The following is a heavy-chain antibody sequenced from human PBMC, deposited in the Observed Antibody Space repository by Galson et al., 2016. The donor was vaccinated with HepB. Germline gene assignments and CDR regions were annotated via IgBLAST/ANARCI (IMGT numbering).Heavy chain of an antibody. CDR1: GGSISGYY. D-gene: IGHD6-19*01. CDR2: IYYSGRT. J-gene: IGHJ6*02. CDR3: ARDDSGGWYGFHYGMDV. V-gene: IGHV4-59*01. Sequence: ATLSLTCTVSGGSISGYYLSWLRQPPGKGLAWIGFIYYSGRTNYNHSLKSRFTISVDTSKDQFSLKLSSVTAADPAVYYCARDDSGGWYGFHYGMDVWGQGTTVTVSS.